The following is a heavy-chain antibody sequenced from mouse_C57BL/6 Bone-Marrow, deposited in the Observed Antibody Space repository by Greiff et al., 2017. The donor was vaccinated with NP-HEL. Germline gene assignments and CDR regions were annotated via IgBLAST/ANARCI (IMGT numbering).Heavy chain of an antibody. D-gene: IGHD2-3*01. Sequence: VQLQQSGPGLVAPSQSLSITCTASGFSLTSYGVHWVRQPPGKGLEWLVVIWSDGSTTYNSALKSRLSISKDNSKSQVFLKMNSLQTDDTAMYYCARHRYDGYYAMDYWGQGTSVTVSS. CDR2: IWSDGST. CDR3: ARHRYDGYYAMDY. CDR1: GFSLTSYG. J-gene: IGHJ4*01. V-gene: IGHV2-6-1*01.